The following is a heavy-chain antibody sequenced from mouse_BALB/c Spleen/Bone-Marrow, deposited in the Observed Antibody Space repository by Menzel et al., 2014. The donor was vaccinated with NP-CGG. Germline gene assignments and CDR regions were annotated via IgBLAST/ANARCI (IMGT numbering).Heavy chain of an antibody. J-gene: IGHJ1*01. CDR3: ARRDYWYFDV. V-gene: IGHV1-7*01. CDR1: GYTFTSYW. Sequence: QVQLQQPGAEPAKPGASVKMSCKASGYTFTSYWMHWVKQRPGQGLEWTGYINPSTGYTEYNQKFKDKATLTADKSSSTAYMQLSSLTSEDSAVYYCARRDYWYFDVWGAGTTVTVSS. CDR2: INPSTGYT.